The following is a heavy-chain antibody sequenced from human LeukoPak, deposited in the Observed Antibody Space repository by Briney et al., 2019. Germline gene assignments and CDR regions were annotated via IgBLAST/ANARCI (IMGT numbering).Heavy chain of an antibody. CDR1: GGSISSSSYY. CDR2: IYYSGST. J-gene: IGHJ4*02. D-gene: IGHD1-14*01. Sequence: SETLSLTCTVSGGSISSSSYYWGWIRQPPGKGLEWIGSIYYSGSTYYNPSLKSRVTISVDTSKNQFSLQLNSVTPEDTAVYYCARDFGGTNYFDYWGQGTLVTVSS. CDR3: ARDFGGTNYFDY. V-gene: IGHV4-39*07.